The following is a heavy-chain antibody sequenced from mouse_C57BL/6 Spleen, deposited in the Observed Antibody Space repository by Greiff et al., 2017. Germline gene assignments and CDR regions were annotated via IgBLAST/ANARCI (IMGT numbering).Heavy chain of an antibody. CDR2: INPNNGGT. CDR3: ARISLGSDILYDYPYYYAMDY. V-gene: IGHV1-22*01. J-gene: IGHJ4*01. D-gene: IGHD2-4*01. CDR1: GYTFTDYN. Sequence: DVQLQESGPELVKPGASVKMSCKASGYTFTDYNMHWVKQSHGKSLEWIGYINPNNGGTSYNQKFKGKATLTVNKSSSTAYMELRSLTSEDSAVYYCARISLGSDILYDYPYYYAMDYWGQGTSVTVSS.